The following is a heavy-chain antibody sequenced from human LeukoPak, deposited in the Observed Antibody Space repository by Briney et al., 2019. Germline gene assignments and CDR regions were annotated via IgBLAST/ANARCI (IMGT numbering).Heavy chain of an antibody. CDR1: GFTFSSYW. CDR3: ARVLRYCSGGNCYSGGLGYMDV. J-gene: IGHJ6*03. Sequence: GGSLRLSCAASGFTFSSYWMSWVRQAPGKGLEWVANIKQDGSEKYYVDSVQGRFTISRDNAKNSLFLQMNSLRAEDTAMYYCARVLRYCSGGNCYSGGLGYMDVWGKGTTVTISS. D-gene: IGHD2-15*01. V-gene: IGHV3-7*03. CDR2: IKQDGSEK.